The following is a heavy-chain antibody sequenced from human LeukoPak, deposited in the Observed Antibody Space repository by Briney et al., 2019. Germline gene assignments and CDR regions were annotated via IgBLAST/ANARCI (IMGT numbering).Heavy chain of an antibody. CDR3: ARETLRLTTVTTPDYSFDY. CDR2: IYYSGST. Sequence: SETLSLTCTVSGGSISSYYWSSIRQPPGKGLEWIGYIYYSGSTNYNPSLKSRVTISVDTSKNQFSLKLSSVTAADTAVYYCARETLRLTTVTTPDYSFDYWGQGTLVTVSS. V-gene: IGHV4-59*01. D-gene: IGHD4-17*01. CDR1: GGSISSYY. J-gene: IGHJ4*02.